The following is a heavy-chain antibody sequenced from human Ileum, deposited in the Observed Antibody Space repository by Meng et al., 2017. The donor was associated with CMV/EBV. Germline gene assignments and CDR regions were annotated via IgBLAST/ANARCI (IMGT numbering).Heavy chain of an antibody. D-gene: IGHD1-26*01. CDR1: GFTFSTNV. CDR3: ARRGNYIDY. CDR2: ITADGITT. Sequence: GQLLVSGGDLVQPGGSLGLSCAASGFTFSTNVMNWVRQAPGKGLEWVSSITADGITTYDADSVKGRFTISRDNSKNTLYLSMNSLRAEDTAVYYCARRGNYIDYWGQGTLVTVSS. V-gene: IGHV3-23*01. J-gene: IGHJ4*02.